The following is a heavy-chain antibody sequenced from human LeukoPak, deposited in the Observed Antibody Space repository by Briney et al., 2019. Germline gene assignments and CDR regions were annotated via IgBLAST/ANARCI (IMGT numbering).Heavy chain of an antibody. D-gene: IGHD2-15*01. CDR3: TKGTYFSGTTCNGGPGDY. CDR1: GGSISSQY. J-gene: IGHJ4*02. V-gene: IGHV4-4*07. CDR2: IYASGST. Sequence: SETLSLTCTVSGGSISSQYWSWIRQPAGKGLEWIGRIYASGSTNYNPSLKSRVTMSVDTSKNQFSLKLSSVTAADTAVFYCTKGTYFSGTTCNGGPGDYWGQGILVTVPS.